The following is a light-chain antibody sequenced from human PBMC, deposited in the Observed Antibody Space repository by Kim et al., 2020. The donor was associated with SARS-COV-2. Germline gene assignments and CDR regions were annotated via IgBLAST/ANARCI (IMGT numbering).Light chain of an antibody. J-gene: IGKJ1*01. CDR2: LGS. CDR3: MQDTHWPGT. CDR1: QSLLHSKGYNY. Sequence: PTSITSRSSQSLLHSKGYNYLDWYLQKPGQSPQLLIYLGSNRASGVPDRFSGSGSGTDFTLKISRVEAEDVGVYYCMQDTHWPGTFGQGTKVDIK. V-gene: IGKV2-28*01.